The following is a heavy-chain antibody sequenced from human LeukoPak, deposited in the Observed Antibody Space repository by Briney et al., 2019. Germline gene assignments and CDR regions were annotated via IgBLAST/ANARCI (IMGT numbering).Heavy chain of an antibody. CDR3: ARGPYGDYFDY. J-gene: IGHJ4*02. Sequence: GGSLRLSCAASGFTLSSYSMSWVRQAPGKGLEWVSYISSSSSTIYYADSVKGRFAISRDNAKNSLYLQMNSVRDEDTAVYYCARGPYGDYFDYWGQGTLVTVSS. V-gene: IGHV3-48*02. CDR1: GFTLSSYS. D-gene: IGHD4-17*01. CDR2: ISSSSSTI.